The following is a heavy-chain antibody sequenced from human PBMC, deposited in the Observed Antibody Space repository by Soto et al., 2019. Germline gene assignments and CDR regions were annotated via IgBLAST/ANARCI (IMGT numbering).Heavy chain of an antibody. Sequence: GASVKVSCKASGGTFSSYAISWVRQAPGQGLEWMGGIIPIFGTANYAQKFQGRVTITADESTSTAYMELSSLRSEDTAVYYCARGSGPVFLEWFQAFSWFDPWGQGTLVTVSS. CDR2: IIPIFGTA. D-gene: IGHD3-3*01. CDR3: ARGSGPVFLEWFQAFSWFDP. J-gene: IGHJ5*02. V-gene: IGHV1-69*13. CDR1: GGTFSSYA.